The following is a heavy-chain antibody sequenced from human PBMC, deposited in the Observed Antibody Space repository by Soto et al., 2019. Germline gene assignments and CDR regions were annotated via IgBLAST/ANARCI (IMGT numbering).Heavy chain of an antibody. CDR1: GYRFTNTW. CDR2: IFPGDSDS. Sequence: DVQLVKSGGEVKKPGESLKISCKSSGYRFTNTWIGWVRQMPGKGLEWMGAIFPGDSDSKYSPSFEGHVTITADKSITTAYLQWSSLKASDTAVYYCATTVTTLGLDSWGQGTLVIVSS. V-gene: IGHV5-51*01. J-gene: IGHJ4*02. CDR3: ATTVTTLGLDS. D-gene: IGHD4-17*01.